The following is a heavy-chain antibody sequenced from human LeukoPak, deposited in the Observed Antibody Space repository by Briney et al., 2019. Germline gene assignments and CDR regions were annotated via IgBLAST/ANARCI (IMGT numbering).Heavy chain of an antibody. CDR1: GGSINSYF. D-gene: IGHD3-22*01. V-gene: IGHV4-59*01. CDR3: ARGYYDSSGYPHYYYYMDV. CDR2: IFYSGST. J-gene: IGHJ6*03. Sequence: SETLSLTCTVSGGSINSYFWSWIRQPPGKGLEWIGYIFYSGSTNYNPSLRSRVTISVDTSKSQFSLKLSSVTAADTAVYYCARGYYDSSGYPHYYYYMDVWGKGTTVTVSS.